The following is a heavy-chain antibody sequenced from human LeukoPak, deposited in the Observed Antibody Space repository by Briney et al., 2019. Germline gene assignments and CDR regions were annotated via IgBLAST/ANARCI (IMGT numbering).Heavy chain of an antibody. CDR2: ITGSGGTT. Sequence: PGGSLRLSCAASGFTFSLYAMCWVRQAPGKGLEWVSGITGSGGTTYYADSVKGRFTLSRDNSKNTLYLQMNSLGAEDTAVYYCAKHNSGNFIYFDSWGQGALVTVSS. CDR3: AKHNSGNFIYFDS. D-gene: IGHD1-26*01. CDR1: GFTFSLYA. J-gene: IGHJ4*02. V-gene: IGHV3-23*01.